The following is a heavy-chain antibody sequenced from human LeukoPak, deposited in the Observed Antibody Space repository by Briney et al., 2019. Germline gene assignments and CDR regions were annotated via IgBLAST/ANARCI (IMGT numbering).Heavy chain of an antibody. CDR3: AREGDTGYEPFDY. V-gene: IGHV3-53*01. CDR1: GFTFSNAW. J-gene: IGHJ4*02. Sequence: PGGSLRLSCAAPGFTFSNAWMSWVRQAPGKGLEWVSVIYSGDNTYYADSAKGRFTISRDISKNTVYLQMNSLRAEDTAVYYCAREGDTGYEPFDYWGQGTLVTVSS. CDR2: IYSGDNT. D-gene: IGHD5-12*01.